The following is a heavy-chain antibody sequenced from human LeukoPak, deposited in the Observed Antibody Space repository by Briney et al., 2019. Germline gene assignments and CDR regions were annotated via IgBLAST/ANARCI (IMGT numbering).Heavy chain of an antibody. V-gene: IGHV5-51*01. Sequence: GESLKISCKGSGYSFANYWIGWVRRVPGKGLEWMGIIYPNASDTRYSPSFRGQVTISADKSIATAYLRWNSLKASDTAMYYCALSSGAYDSAGYFDYWGQGTLVTVSS. CDR1: GYSFANYW. CDR3: ALSSGAYDSAGYFDY. CDR2: IYPNASDT. D-gene: IGHD3-22*01. J-gene: IGHJ4*02.